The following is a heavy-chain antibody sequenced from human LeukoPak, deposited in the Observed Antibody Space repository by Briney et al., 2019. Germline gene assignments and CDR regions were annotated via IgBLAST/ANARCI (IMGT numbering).Heavy chain of an antibody. D-gene: IGHD6-13*01. Sequence: SETLSLTCTVSGGSISSYYWSWIRQPPGKGLEWIGEINHSGSTNYNPSLKSRVTISVDTSKNQFSLKLSSVTAADTAVYYCAIAAAGTRVDFDYWGQGTLVTVSS. CDR3: AIAAAGTRVDFDY. V-gene: IGHV4-34*01. CDR2: INHSGST. J-gene: IGHJ4*02. CDR1: GGSISSYY.